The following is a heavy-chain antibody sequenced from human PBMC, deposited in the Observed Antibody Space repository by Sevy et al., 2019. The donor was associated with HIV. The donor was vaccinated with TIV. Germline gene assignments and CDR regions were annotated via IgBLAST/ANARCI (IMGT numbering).Heavy chain of an antibody. V-gene: IGHV3-33*01. Sequence: GSLRLSCAASGFTFSSYGMHWVRQAPGKGLEWVAVIWYDGSNKYYADSVKGRFTISRDNSKNTLYLQMNSLRAEDTAVYYCARGFSGSYSYYMDVWGKGTTVTVSS. CDR2: IWYDGSNK. J-gene: IGHJ6*03. CDR1: GFTFSSYG. D-gene: IGHD1-26*01. CDR3: ARGFSGSYSYYMDV.